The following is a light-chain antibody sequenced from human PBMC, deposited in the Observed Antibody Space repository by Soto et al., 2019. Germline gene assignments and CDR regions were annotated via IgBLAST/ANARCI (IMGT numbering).Light chain of an antibody. Sequence: TVMTQSPATLYMSPGHRAALSCRASLNVATNMAWYQQKPGQAPRLLIYGASITATGVPARFTGSGSGTQFTLTINNLQSEDFAVYYCHQYHTGRRTFGRGTRVEV. J-gene: IGKJ1*01. CDR2: GAS. V-gene: IGKV3-15*01. CDR3: HQYHTGRRT. CDR1: LNVATN.